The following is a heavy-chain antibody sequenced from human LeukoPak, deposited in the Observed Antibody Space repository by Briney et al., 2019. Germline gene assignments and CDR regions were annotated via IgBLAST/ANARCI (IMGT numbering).Heavy chain of an antibody. CDR2: ISSSGSTI. V-gene: IGHV3-11*04. J-gene: IGHJ4*02. CDR3: AREAWGSYLRYFDY. D-gene: IGHD1-26*01. CDR1: GFTFSDNY. Sequence: GGSLRLSCAASGFTFSDNYMSWIRQAPGKGLEWVSYISSSGSTIYYADSVKGRFTISRDNAKNSLYLQMNSLRAEDTAVYYCAREAWGSYLRYFDYWGQGTLVTVSS.